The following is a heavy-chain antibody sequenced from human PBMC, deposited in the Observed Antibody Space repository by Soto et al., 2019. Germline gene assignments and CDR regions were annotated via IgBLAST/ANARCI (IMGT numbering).Heavy chain of an antibody. CDR3: ARDCSGGSCYPALGA. J-gene: IGHJ5*02. D-gene: IGHD2-15*01. CDR2: IYSGGDT. CDR1: GFSVSSHY. Sequence: EVQLVESGGGLIQPGGSRRLTCAASGFSVSSHYMSWVRQAPGKGLEWVSFIYSGGDTYYADSVKGRFTISRDNYKNTLYLQMNSLRVDDTAFYYCARDCSGGSCYPALGAWGQGTLVTVSS. V-gene: IGHV3-53*01.